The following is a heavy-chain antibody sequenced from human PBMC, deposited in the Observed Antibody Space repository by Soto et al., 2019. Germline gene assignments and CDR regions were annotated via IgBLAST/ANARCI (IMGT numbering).Heavy chain of an antibody. D-gene: IGHD6-6*01. J-gene: IGHJ4*02. CDR2: IFYSGNT. Sequence: SETLSLTCVVSGDSVSSYYWGWIRQPPGKGLEWIGYIFYSGNTNYNPSLKSRVTISLDTSKNQFSLKLTSVTAADTAVYYCARVGYGSSSGNFDSWGQGTLVTVSS. V-gene: IGHV4-59*02. CDR3: ARVGYGSSSGNFDS. CDR1: GDSVSSYY.